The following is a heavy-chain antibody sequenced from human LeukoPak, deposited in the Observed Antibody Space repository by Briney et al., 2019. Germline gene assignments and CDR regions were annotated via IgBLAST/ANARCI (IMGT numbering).Heavy chain of an antibody. CDR3: VRDGSGSDFSLDY. Sequence: GGSLRLSCVGSGFNFDNYYMSWVRQAPGKGLEWVAEIRHDGSDVYNVDSVRGRFTISRDNAKNSVFLQMNSLKDEDTAVYYCVRDGSGSDFSLDYWGQGTLVTVSS. J-gene: IGHJ4*02. V-gene: IGHV3-7*04. CDR1: GFNFDNYY. CDR2: IRHDGSDV. D-gene: IGHD3-10*01.